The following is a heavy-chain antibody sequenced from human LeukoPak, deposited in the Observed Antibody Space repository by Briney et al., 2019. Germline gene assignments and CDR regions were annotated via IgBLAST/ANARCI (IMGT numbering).Heavy chain of an antibody. CDR3: ARDLELGYCSGGSCPGGGY. CDR1: GFTFSDYY. D-gene: IGHD2-15*01. V-gene: IGHV3-11*04. Sequence: GGSLRLSCAASGFTFSDYYMSWIRQAPGKGLEWVSYISSSGSTIYYADSVKGRFTISRDNAKNSLYLQMNSLRAEDTAVYYCARDLELGYCSGGSCPGGGYWGQGTLVTVSS. CDR2: ISSSGSTI. J-gene: IGHJ4*02.